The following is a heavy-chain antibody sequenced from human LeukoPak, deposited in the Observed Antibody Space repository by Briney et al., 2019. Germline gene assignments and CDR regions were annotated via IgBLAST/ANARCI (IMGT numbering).Heavy chain of an antibody. CDR2: ISSSSSYI. CDR1: GFTFSSYS. CDR3: AKARHSSGWLAYFDY. Sequence: GGSLRLSCAASGFTFSSYSMNWVRQAPGKGLEWVSSISSSSSYIYYADSVKGRFTISRDNSKNSLYLQMNSLRAEDTALYYCAKARHSSGWLAYFDYWGQGTLVTVSS. D-gene: IGHD6-19*01. V-gene: IGHV3-21*04. J-gene: IGHJ4*02.